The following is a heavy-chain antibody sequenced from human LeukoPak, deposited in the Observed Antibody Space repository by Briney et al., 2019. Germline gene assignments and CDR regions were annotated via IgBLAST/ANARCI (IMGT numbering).Heavy chain of an antibody. D-gene: IGHD2-2*01. CDR1: GFTFSSYA. V-gene: IGHV3-23*01. CDR2: ISGSGGST. Sequence: GGSLRLSFAASGFTFSSYAMSWVRQAPGKGLEWVSAISGSGGSTYYADSVKDRFTISRDNAKNSLYLQMNSLRAEDTAVYYCTYCSSTSCYLVDAFDIWGQGTMVTVSS. CDR3: TYCSSTSCYLVDAFDI. J-gene: IGHJ3*02.